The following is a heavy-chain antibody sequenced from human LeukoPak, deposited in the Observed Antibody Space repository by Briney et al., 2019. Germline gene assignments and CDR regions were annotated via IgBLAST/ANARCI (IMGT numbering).Heavy chain of an antibody. J-gene: IGHJ6*02. V-gene: IGHV3-7*01. CDR2: IKQDGSEK. D-gene: IGHD4-17*01. Sequence: GTSLRLSCAASGFTFSSYWMSWVRQAPGKGLEWVANIKQDGSEKYYVDSVKGRFTISRDNAKNSLYLQMNSLRAEDTAVYYCARDGGYGERDYYYGMDVWGQGTTVTVSS. CDR1: GFTFSSYW. CDR3: ARDGGYGERDYYYGMDV.